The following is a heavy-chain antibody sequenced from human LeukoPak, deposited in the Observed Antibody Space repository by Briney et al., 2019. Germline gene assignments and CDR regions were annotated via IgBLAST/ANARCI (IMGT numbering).Heavy chain of an antibody. CDR3: ARADFVDAGPYLIGP. Sequence: ASVKVSCKASGYSFTDYYIHWVRQAPGQGLEWMGWINPKSGRTSSARKFQDRVTMTRDPSISTVYMDMAWLTSDDTAIYFCARADFVDAGPYLIGPWGQGTLVTVSS. J-gene: IGHJ5*02. V-gene: IGHV1-2*02. CDR1: GYSFTDYY. D-gene: IGHD3-3*01. CDR2: INPKSGRT.